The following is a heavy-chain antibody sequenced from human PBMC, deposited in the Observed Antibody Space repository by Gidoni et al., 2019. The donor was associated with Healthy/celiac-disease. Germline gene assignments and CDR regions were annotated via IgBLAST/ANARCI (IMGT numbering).Heavy chain of an antibody. J-gene: IGHJ1*01. Sequence: EVQLLESGGGLVQPGGSLRLSCAASGFTFSSYAMSWVRQAPGKGLEWVSAISGSGGSTYYADSVKGRFTISRDNSKNTLYLQMNSLRAEDTAVYYCAKGTITHPNYYDSSGYYPNPSEYFQHWGQGTLVTVSS. CDR3: AKGTITHPNYYDSSGYYPNPSEYFQH. CDR2: ISGSGGST. V-gene: IGHV3-23*01. D-gene: IGHD3-22*01. CDR1: GFTFSSYA.